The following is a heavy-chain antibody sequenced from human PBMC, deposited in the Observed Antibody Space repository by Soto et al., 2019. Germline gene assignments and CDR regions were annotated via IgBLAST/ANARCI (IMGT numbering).Heavy chain of an antibody. CDR1: GYSFTSYW. J-gene: IGHJ6*02. V-gene: IGHV5-51*01. CDR2: IYPGDSDT. D-gene: IGHD6-13*01. CDR3: ARTAAAGKYYYGMDV. Sequence: GESLKISGKGSGYSFTSYWIGWVRQMHGKGLELMGIIYPGDSDTRYSPSFQGQVTISADKSISTAYLQWSSLKASDTAMYYCARTAAAGKYYYGMDVWGQGTTVTVSS.